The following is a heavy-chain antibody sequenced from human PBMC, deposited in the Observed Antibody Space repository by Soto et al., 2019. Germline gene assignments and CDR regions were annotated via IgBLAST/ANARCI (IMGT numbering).Heavy chain of an antibody. V-gene: IGHV5-51*01. J-gene: IGHJ5*02. Sequence: PGEYLKISCKGSGYRFSSYWIAGVRQMPGKALECMGIIYPGDSDTRYSPSFQGQVTISADKSTSTAYLQWSSLKASDTAMYYCSRWSTTGLDDLLSWDQAPLVTV. CDR1: GYRFSSYW. D-gene: IGHD2-15*01. CDR2: IYPGDSDT. CDR3: SRWSTTGLDDLLS.